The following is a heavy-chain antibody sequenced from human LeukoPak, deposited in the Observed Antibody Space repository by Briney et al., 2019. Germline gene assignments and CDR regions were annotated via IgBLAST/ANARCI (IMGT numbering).Heavy chain of an antibody. D-gene: IGHD2-2*02. CDR3: ARAVDCSSPSCYSFDY. Sequence: AAVKVSCKASGYTFTSYGISWVRQAPGQGLEWMGWSSAYNGNTNYAQKLQGRVTMTTDTSTSTAYMEQRSMSSDDTAVPYCARAVDCSSPSCYSFDYWGQGTLVTVSS. CDR1: GYTFTSYG. V-gene: IGHV1-18*01. J-gene: IGHJ4*02. CDR2: SSAYNGNT.